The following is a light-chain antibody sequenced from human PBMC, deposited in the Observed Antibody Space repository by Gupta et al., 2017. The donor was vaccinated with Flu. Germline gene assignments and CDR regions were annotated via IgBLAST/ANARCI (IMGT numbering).Light chain of an antibody. J-gene: IGLJ1*01. CDR3: GTWDSSLSAYV. CDR1: SSNIGKKY. Sequence: KVTISCSGSSSNIGKKYVSWYQQLPGTAPKLLIYDNNKRPSGIPDRFSGSKSGTSATLGITGLQTGDEADYYCGTWDSSLSAYVFGTGTKVTV. CDR2: DNN. V-gene: IGLV1-51*01.